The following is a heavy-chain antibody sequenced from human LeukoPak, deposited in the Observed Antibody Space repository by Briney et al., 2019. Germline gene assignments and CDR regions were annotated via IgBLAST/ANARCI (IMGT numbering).Heavy chain of an antibody. V-gene: IGHV4-34*01. Sequence: SETLSLTCAVCGGSFSGYSWTWIRQPPGKGLEWIGELNYSGSTNYNPSLKSRVTISVDTSKNQFSLKLSSVTAADTAVFYCARGRRSGYYRGNYFDYWGQGTLVTVSS. CDR3: ARGRRSGYYRGNYFDY. CDR2: LNYSGST. CDR1: GGSFSGYS. D-gene: IGHD3-3*01. J-gene: IGHJ4*02.